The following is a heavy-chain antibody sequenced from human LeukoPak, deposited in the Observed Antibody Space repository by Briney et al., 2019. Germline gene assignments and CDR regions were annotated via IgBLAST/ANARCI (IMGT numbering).Heavy chain of an antibody. D-gene: IGHD3-3*01. CDR2: ISYDGSNK. V-gene: IGHV3-30*18. CDR3: AKGWEGLPVGLTYFDY. J-gene: IGHJ4*02. CDR1: GFTFSSYG. Sequence: GGSLRLSCAASGFTFSSYGMHWVRQAPGKGLEWVAVISYDGSNKYYADSVKGRFTISRDNSKNTLYLQTNSLRAEDTAVYYCAKGWEGLPVGLTYFDYWGQGTLVTVSS.